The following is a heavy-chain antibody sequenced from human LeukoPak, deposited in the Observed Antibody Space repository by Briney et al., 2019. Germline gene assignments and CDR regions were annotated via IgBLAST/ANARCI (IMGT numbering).Heavy chain of an antibody. CDR3: ARGPYYYDSSAPEY. Sequence: ASVKVSCKASGYTFTGYYMHWVRQAPGQGLEWMGWINPNSGGTNYAQKFQGRVTMTRDTSISTAYMELSRLRSDDTAVYYCARGPYYYDSSAPEYWGQGTLVTVPS. J-gene: IGHJ4*02. CDR2: INPNSGGT. V-gene: IGHV1-2*02. D-gene: IGHD3-22*01. CDR1: GYTFTGYY.